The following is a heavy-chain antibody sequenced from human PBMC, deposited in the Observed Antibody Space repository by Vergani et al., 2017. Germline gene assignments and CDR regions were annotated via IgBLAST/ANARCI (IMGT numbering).Heavy chain of an antibody. D-gene: IGHD6-13*01. CDR3: AKAGGYSSSWYDY. Sequence: EVQLLESGGGLVQPGGSLRLSCAASGFTFSSYAMSWVRQAPGKGLEVVSAISGSGGSTYYADSVKGRFTISRDNSKNTLYLQMNSLRAEDTAVYYCAKAGGYSSSWYDYWGQGTLVTVSS. J-gene: IGHJ4*02. CDR2: ISGSGGST. CDR1: GFTFSSYA. V-gene: IGHV3-23*01.